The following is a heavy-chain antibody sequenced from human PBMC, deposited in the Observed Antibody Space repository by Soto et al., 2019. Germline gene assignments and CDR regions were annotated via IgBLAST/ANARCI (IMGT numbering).Heavy chain of an antibody. Sequence: EVQLVESGGGLIQPGGSLRLSCAASGFTVSSNYMSWVRQAPGKGLEWVSVIYSGGSTYYADSVKGRFTISRDNSKNTLYLQMNSLRAEDTAVYYCAIDRVESGYPEYFQHWGQGTLVTVSS. V-gene: IGHV3-53*01. J-gene: IGHJ1*01. CDR1: GFTVSSNY. D-gene: IGHD3-22*01. CDR2: IYSGGST. CDR3: AIDRVESGYPEYFQH.